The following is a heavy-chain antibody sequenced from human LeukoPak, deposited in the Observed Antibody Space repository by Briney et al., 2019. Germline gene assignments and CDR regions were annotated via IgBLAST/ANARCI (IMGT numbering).Heavy chain of an antibody. D-gene: IGHD3-22*01. J-gene: IGHJ4*02. Sequence: SQTLSLTCTVSGGSFSSSAYYWSWIRQSPGKGLEWIGYIYYSGSTNYNPSLKSRVTISVDTSKNQFSLKLSSVTAADTAVYYCAREVYHYDSSGYYIDYWGQGTLVTVSS. CDR3: AREVYHYDSSGYYIDY. V-gene: IGHV4-61*08. CDR1: GGSFSSSAYY. CDR2: IYYSGST.